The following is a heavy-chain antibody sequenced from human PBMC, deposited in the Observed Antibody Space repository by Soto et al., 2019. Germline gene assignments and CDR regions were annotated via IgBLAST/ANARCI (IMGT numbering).Heavy chain of an antibody. D-gene: IGHD6-25*01. Sequence: SETLSLTCTVSGGSISSGDYYWSWIRQPPGKGLEWIGYIYYSGSTYYNPSLKSRVTISVDTSKNQFSLKLSSVTAADTAVYYCSGRGVEAFYVPFDYWGQGTLVTVSS. CDR2: IYYSGST. CDR1: GGSISSGDYY. V-gene: IGHV4-30-4*01. J-gene: IGHJ4*02. CDR3: SGRGVEAFYVPFDY.